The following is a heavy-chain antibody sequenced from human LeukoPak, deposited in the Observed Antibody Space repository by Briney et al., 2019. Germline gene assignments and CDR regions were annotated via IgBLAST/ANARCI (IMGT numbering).Heavy chain of an antibody. CDR1: GGSLSGYY. V-gene: IGHV4-34*01. CDR2: IDHSGST. J-gene: IGHJ5*02. Sequence: SETLSLTCAAYGGSLSGYYWSWIRQPPGKGLEWIGEIDHSGSTKYNPSLKSRVTISVDTSKNQFSLKLNSVTAADTAVYYCARSRIGWFGPWGQGTLVTVSS. D-gene: IGHD1-26*01. CDR3: ARSRIGWFGP.